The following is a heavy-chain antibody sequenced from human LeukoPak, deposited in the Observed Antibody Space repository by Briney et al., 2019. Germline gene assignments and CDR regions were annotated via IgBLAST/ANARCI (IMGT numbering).Heavy chain of an antibody. Sequence: SETLSLTCTASDYTISRDFLTWIRQPPGKGLEWIGDIRYSGRTYYNPSLKSRVTISIQTSKNQFSLKLTSVTAADTAIYYCARLTDVSGWPFDYWGQGILVTVSS. V-gene: IGHV4-59*01. CDR3: ARLTDVSGWPFDY. CDR2: IRYSGRT. D-gene: IGHD6-19*01. CDR1: DYTISRDF. J-gene: IGHJ4*02.